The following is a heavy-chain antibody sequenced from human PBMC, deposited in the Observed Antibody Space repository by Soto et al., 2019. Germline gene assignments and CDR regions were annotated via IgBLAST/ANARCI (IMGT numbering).Heavy chain of an antibody. V-gene: IGHV1-18*01. CDR2: VSAYDGKT. D-gene: IGHD3-3*01. CDR1: GYTFNTYG. CDR3: ARDPHEFWTSYWFDP. J-gene: IGHJ5*02. Sequence: ASVKVSCKTSGYTFNTYGINWVRQAPGQGLELMGWVSAYDGKTTYAEKFQGRVTLTTDTSTSTAYMELRSLRSDDTAIYYCARDPHEFWTSYWFDPWGQGTPVTVSS.